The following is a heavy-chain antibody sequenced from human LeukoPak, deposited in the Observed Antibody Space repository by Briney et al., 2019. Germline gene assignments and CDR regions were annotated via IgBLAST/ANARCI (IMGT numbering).Heavy chain of an antibody. D-gene: IGHD3-10*02. CDR2: IKEDGSDK. V-gene: IGHV3-7*01. CDR3: AELGITMIGGV. Sequence: PGGSLRLSCAASGFIFSNYWMAWVRQAPGKGLEWVANIKEDGSDKNYVDSVKGRFTIYRDNAKNSLYLQMNSLRAEDTAVYYCAELGITMIGGVWGKGTTVTISS. CDR1: GFIFSNYW. J-gene: IGHJ6*04.